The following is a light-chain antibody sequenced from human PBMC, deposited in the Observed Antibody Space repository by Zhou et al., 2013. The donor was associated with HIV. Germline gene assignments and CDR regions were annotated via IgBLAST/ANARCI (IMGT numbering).Light chain of an antibody. CDR2: QAS. Sequence: DIQMTQSPSSLSASVGDRVTITCRASQSISSYLNWYQQKPGKAPKLLIYQASTLQSGVPSRFSGSGSGTDFTLTISSLQPEDFATYYCQQSYSTPYSFGQGTKLEIK. J-gene: IGKJ2*03. V-gene: IGKV1-39*01. CDR1: QSISSY. CDR3: QQSYSTPYS.